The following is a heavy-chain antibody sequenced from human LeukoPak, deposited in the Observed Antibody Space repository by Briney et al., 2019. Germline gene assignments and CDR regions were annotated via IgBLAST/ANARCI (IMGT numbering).Heavy chain of an antibody. CDR1: GGSFSGYY. V-gene: IGHV4-34*01. CDR2: INHSGST. J-gene: IGHJ4*02. D-gene: IGHD5-18*01. Sequence: SETLSLTCAVYGGSFSGYYWSWIRQPPGKGLEWIGEINHSGSTTYNPPLKSRVTISVDTSKNQFSLNLTSVTAADTAVYYCARHSYGFDWGQGTLVTVSS. CDR3: ARHSYGFD.